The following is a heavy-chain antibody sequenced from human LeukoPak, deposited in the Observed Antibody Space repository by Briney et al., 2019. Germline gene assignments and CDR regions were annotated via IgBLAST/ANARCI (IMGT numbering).Heavy chain of an antibody. Sequence: SETLSLTCTASGGSISSYYWSWIRQPPGKGLEWIGYIYYSGSTNYNPSLKSRVTISVDTSKNQFSLKLSSVTAADTAVYYCAGTYYDFWSGYYDYYGMDVWGQGTTVTVSS. J-gene: IGHJ6*02. CDR3: AGTYYDFWSGYYDYYGMDV. V-gene: IGHV4-59*01. CDR1: GGSISSYY. D-gene: IGHD3-3*01. CDR2: IYYSGST.